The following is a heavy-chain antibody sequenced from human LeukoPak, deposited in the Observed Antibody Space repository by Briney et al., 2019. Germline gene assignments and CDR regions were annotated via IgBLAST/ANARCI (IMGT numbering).Heavy chain of an antibody. CDR2: IIPIFGTA. CDR1: GYTLTELP. CDR3: ARAYQLQYYYYGMDV. V-gene: IGHV1-69*13. D-gene: IGHD2-2*01. Sequence: ASVKVSCKVSGYTLTELPMHWVRQAPGQGLEWMGGIIPIFGTANYAQKFQGRVTITADESTSTAYMELSSLRSEDTAVYYCARAYQLQYYYYGMDVWGQGTTVTVSS. J-gene: IGHJ6*02.